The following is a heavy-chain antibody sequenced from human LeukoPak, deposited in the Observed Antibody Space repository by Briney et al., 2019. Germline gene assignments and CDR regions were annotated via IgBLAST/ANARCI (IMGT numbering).Heavy chain of an antibody. CDR2: IKQDGSEK. J-gene: IGHJ4*02. V-gene: IGHV3-7*03. CDR1: GFTFSSYW. CDR3: ARRTYYDILTGYPHFDY. Sequence: GGSLRLSCAASGFTFSSYWMSWVRQAPGKGVEWVANIKQDGSEKYYVDSVKGRFTISRDNAKNSLYLQMNSLRAEDTAVYYCARRTYYDILTGYPHFDYWGQGTLVTVSS. D-gene: IGHD3-9*01.